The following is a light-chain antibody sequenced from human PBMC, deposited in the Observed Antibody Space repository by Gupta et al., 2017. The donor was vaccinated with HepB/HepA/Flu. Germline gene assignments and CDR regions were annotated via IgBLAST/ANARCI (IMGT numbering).Light chain of an antibody. J-gene: IGKJ5*01. CDR2: SAS. V-gene: IGKV1-9*01. CDR3: QQFNSYPIT. CDR1: QDINSY. Sequence: DIQLTQSPSFLSASVGDRVTITCRASQDINSYLIWYQQKPGKAPNLLIYSASTLQGGVPSRFSGSGSETEFTLTISSLQPEDFATYYCQQFNSYPITFGQGTRLDIK.